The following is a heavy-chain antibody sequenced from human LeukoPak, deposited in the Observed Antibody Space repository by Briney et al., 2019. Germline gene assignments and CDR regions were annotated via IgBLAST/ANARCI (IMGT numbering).Heavy chain of an antibody. CDR2: IYHSGST. CDR3: ARGGVYGGNLFDY. J-gene: IGHJ4*02. V-gene: IGHV4-30-2*01. Sequence: PSETLSLTCAVSGVSISSGGYSWSWIRQPPGKGLEWIGYIYHSGSTYYNPSLKSRATISVNRSKNQFSLKLSSVTAADTAVYYCARGGVYGGNLFDYWGQGTLVTVSS. CDR1: GVSISSGGYS. D-gene: IGHD4-23*01.